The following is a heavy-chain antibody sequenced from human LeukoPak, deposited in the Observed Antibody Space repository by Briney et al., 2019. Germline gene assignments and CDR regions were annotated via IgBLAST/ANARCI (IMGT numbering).Heavy chain of an antibody. CDR3: ARVGGYYDSSGYYYFLFDY. CDR1: RFTFSRSS. J-gene: IGHJ4*02. CDR2: ISSGSSTI. D-gene: IGHD3-22*01. Sequence: PGGSLRLSCAASRFTFSRSSMSWVRQAPGKGLEWVSYISSGSSTIYYADSVKGRFTISRDNAKTSLYLQMNSLRDEDTAVYYCARVGGYYDSSGYYYFLFDYWGQGSLVTVSS. V-gene: IGHV3-48*02.